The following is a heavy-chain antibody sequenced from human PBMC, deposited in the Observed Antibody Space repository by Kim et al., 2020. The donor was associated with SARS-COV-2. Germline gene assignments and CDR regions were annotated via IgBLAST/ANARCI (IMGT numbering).Heavy chain of an antibody. D-gene: IGHD6-19*01. CDR1: GFTFSSYA. CDR3: ARAGSSGWLYYFDY. CDR2: ISYDGSNK. V-gene: IGHV3-30*04. Sequence: GGSLRLSCAASGFTFSSYAMHWVRQAPGKGLEWVAVISYDGSNKYYADSVKGRFTISRDNSKNTLYLQMNSLRAEDTAVYYCARAGSSGWLYYFDYWGQGTLVTVSS. J-gene: IGHJ4*02.